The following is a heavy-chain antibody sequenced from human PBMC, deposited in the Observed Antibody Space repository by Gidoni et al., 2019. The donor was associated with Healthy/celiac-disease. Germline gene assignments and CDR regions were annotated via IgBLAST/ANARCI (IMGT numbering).Heavy chain of an antibody. CDR3: ARDANNPRSRYYYGMDV. CDR1: GGSISSYY. Sequence: QVQLQESGPGLVKPSETLSLTCTVSGGSISSYYWSWIRQPPGKGLEWIGYIYYSGSTNYNPSLKSRVTISVDTSKNQFSLKLSSVTAADTAVYYCARDANNPRSRYYYGMDVWGQGTTVTVSS. CDR2: IYYSGST. D-gene: IGHD2-2*01. V-gene: IGHV4-59*01. J-gene: IGHJ6*02.